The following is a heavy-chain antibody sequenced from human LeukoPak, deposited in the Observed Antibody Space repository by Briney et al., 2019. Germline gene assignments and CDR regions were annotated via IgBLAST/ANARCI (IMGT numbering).Heavy chain of an antibody. V-gene: IGHV4-39*01. J-gene: IGHJ4*02. Sequence: PSQTLSLTCTVSGGSISSGGYYWGWIRQPPGKGLEWIGGIYYSGSTYYNPSLKSRVTISVDTSKNQFSLKLSSVTAADTSVYYCARQQLYCSGGSCYFVDKPYYLDYWGQGILVTVSS. CDR1: GGSISSGGYY. CDR3: ARQQLYCSGGSCYFVDKPYYLDY. D-gene: IGHD2-15*01. CDR2: IYYSGST.